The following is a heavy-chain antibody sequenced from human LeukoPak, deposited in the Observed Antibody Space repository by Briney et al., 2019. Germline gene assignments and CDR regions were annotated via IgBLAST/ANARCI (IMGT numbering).Heavy chain of an antibody. J-gene: IGHJ4*02. V-gene: IGHV3-33*01. CDR1: GFTFSSYG. D-gene: IGHD4/OR15-4a*01. CDR3: ARDANYYFDY. CDR2: IWYDGSNE. Sequence: GGSLRLSCAASGFTFSSYGMHWVRQAPGKGLEWVALIWYDGSNEYYAASVKGRFTLSRDNSKNTLYLQMDSLRVEDTAVYYCARDANYYFDYWGQGSLVIVSS.